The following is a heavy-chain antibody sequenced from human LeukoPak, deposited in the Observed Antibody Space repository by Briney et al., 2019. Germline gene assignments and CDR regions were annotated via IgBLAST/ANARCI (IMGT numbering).Heavy chain of an antibody. CDR3: AKRRSDNAPTIDY. Sequence: GGSLRLSCAASGFTFNNYAMTWVRQAPGRGLEGVSIISSSGRTTYSADSVKGRFTISRDSSKNTLYLQMNSLRVEDTAIYYCAKRRSDNAPTIDYWGQGTLVTVSS. J-gene: IGHJ4*02. CDR2: ISSSGRTT. CDR1: GFTFNNYA. D-gene: IGHD3-3*01. V-gene: IGHV3-23*01.